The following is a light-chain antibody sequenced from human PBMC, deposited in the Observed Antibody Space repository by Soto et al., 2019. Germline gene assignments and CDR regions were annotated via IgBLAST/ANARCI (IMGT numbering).Light chain of an antibody. J-gene: IGKJ4*01. Sequence: IVLTQSQDTLSVSPGERATLSCLASQSVTSSLAWYQKEPGQAPRLLIYGASTRATGIPARFSGSGSGTEFTLTISSLQSEDFTVYYCQQYIDWPLTFGGGTKVDI. CDR1: QSVTSS. V-gene: IGKV3-15*01. CDR2: GAS. CDR3: QQYIDWPLT.